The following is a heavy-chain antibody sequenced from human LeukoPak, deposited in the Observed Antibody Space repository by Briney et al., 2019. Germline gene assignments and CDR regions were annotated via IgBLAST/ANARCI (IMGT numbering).Heavy chain of an antibody. D-gene: IGHD3-22*01. CDR1: GYSFTNYW. V-gene: IGHV5-51*01. Sequence: GESLKISXKGSGYSFTNYWIAWVRQMPGKGLEWMGIIYPGDSDTRYSPSFQGQVTISADKSISTAYLQWSSLKASDTAMYYCARRGYYDSSGYYNFDYWGQGTLVTVSS. CDR2: IYPGDSDT. CDR3: ARRGYYDSSGYYNFDY. J-gene: IGHJ4*02.